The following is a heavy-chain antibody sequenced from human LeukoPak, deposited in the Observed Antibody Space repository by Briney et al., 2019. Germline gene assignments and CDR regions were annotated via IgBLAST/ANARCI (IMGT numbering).Heavy chain of an antibody. CDR3: ARLSLGYYYGSGSYYSGDY. V-gene: IGHV1-2*02. CDR1: GYTFTGYY. D-gene: IGHD3-10*01. CDR2: INPNSGGT. Sequence: ASVKVSCKASGYTFTGYYMHWVRQAPGQGLEWMGWINPNSGGTNYAQKFQGRVTMTRDTSISTAYMELSRLRSDDTAVYYCARLSLGYYYGSGSYYSGDYWGQGTLVTVSS. J-gene: IGHJ4*02.